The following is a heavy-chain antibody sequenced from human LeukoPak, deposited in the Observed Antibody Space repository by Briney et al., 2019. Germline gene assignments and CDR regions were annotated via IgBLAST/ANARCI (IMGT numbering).Heavy chain of an antibody. CDR1: GFTFDDYG. Sequence: GGSLRLSCAASGFTFDDYGMSWVRQAPGKGLEWVSGINWNGGSTGYADSVKGRFTISRDNAKNSLYLQMNSLRAEDTALYYCARAHTEQELVFNLDYWGQGTLVTVSS. V-gene: IGHV3-20*04. CDR3: ARAHTEQELVFNLDY. D-gene: IGHD6-13*01. J-gene: IGHJ4*02. CDR2: INWNGGST.